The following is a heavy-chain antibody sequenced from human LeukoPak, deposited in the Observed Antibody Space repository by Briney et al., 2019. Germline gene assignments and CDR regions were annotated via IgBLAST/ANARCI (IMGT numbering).Heavy chain of an antibody. Sequence: GGSLRLSCAASGFTFSSYAAYWVRQAPGKGLEWVSSNSGGSTYYADSVKGRFTISRDNSKNTLYLQMNSLRAEDTAVYHCAKDLGSSGWYIDYWGQGTLVTVSS. V-gene: IGHV3-23*01. J-gene: IGHJ4*02. CDR2: NSGGST. CDR3: AKDLGSSGWYIDY. D-gene: IGHD6-19*01. CDR1: GFTFSSYA.